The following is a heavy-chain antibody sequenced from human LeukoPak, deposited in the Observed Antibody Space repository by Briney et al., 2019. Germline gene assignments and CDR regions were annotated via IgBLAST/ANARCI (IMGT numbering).Heavy chain of an antibody. J-gene: IGHJ3*02. CDR3: AREPPQYCSGGSCYPSSYAFDI. CDR1: GFTFSDYY. Sequence: GGSLRLSCAASGFTFSDYYMSWIRQAPGKGLEWVSYISSSGSTIYYADSVKGRFTTSRDNAKNSLYLQMNSLRAEDTAVYYCAREPPQYCSGGSCYPSSYAFDIWGQGTMVTVSS. CDR2: ISSSGSTI. D-gene: IGHD2-15*01. V-gene: IGHV3-11*01.